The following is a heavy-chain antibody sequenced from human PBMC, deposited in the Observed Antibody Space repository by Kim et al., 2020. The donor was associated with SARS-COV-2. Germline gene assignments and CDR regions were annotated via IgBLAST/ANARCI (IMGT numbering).Heavy chain of an antibody. CDR3: AREIVVVPAAIEALDY. J-gene: IGHJ4*02. CDR2: INPSGGST. Sequence: ASVKVSCKASGYTFTSYYMHWVRQAPGQGLEWMGIINPSGGSTSYAQKFQGRVTMTRDTSTSTVYMELSSLRSEDTAVYYCAREIVVVPAAIEALDYWGQGTLVTVSS. D-gene: IGHD2-2*01. CDR1: GYTFTSYY. V-gene: IGHV1-46*01.